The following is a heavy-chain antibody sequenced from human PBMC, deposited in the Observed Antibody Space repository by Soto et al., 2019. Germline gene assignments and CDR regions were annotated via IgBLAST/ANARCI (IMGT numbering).Heavy chain of an antibody. V-gene: IGHV3-9*01. CDR2: ISWNSGSI. CDR3: AKGYYDFWSGYSSAWGFDP. Sequence: GGSLRLSCAASGFTFDDYAMHWVRQAPGKGLEWVSGISWNSGSIGYADSVKGRFTISRDNAKNSLYLQMNSLRAEDTALYYCAKGYYDFWSGYSSAWGFDPWGQGTLVTVSS. D-gene: IGHD3-3*01. CDR1: GFTFDDYA. J-gene: IGHJ5*02.